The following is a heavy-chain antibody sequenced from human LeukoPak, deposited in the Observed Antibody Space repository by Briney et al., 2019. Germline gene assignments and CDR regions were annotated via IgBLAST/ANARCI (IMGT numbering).Heavy chain of an antibody. V-gene: IGHV3-23*01. CDR1: GFTFSSYA. D-gene: IGHD2-2*01. CDR3: AKDGGEVPAAIPYYFDY. J-gene: IGHJ4*02. Sequence: GGSLRLSCAASGFTFSSYAMSWVRQAPGKGLEWVSAISGSGGSTYYADSVKGRFTISRDNSKNTLYLQMNSLRAEDTAVYYCAKDGGEVPAAIPYYFDYWGQGTLVTASS. CDR2: ISGSGGST.